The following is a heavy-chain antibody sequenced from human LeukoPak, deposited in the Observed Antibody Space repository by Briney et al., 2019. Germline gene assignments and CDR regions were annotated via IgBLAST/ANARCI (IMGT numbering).Heavy chain of an antibody. J-gene: IGHJ4*02. V-gene: IGHV3-30-3*01. D-gene: IGHD5-12*01. CDR1: GFTFSSYA. CDR2: ISYDGSNE. CDR3: ARGRNLVATSGYFDY. Sequence: PGRSLRLSCAASGFTFSSYALHWVRQAPSKGLEWVATISYDGSNEYYADSVKGRFTISRDNSKNTLYLQMNSLRAEDTAVYYCARGRNLVATSGYFDYWGQGTLVTVSS.